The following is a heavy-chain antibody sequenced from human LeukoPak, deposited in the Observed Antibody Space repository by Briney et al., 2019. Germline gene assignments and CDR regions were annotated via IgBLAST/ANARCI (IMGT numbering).Heavy chain of an antibody. CDR1: GFTFSSYW. Sequence: PGGSLRLSCAAPGFTFSSYWMSWVRQAPGKGLEWVARIKEDGREKYNLESLKGRFTISRDNAKNSLYLQMNTLRVQDTAAYYCARDRFGGMDVWGKGTTVSVSP. V-gene: IGHV3-7*01. D-gene: IGHD3-10*01. CDR3: ARDRFGGMDV. J-gene: IGHJ6*04. CDR2: IKEDGREK.